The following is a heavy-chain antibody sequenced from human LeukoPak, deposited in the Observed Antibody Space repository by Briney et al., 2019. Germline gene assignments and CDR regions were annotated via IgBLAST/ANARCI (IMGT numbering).Heavy chain of an antibody. Sequence: GGSLRLSCAASGFTFSSYSMNWVRQAPGKGLEWVSSISSSSSYIYYADSVKGRFTISRDNSKNTLYLQMNSLRAEDTAVYYCAKYVGSSEGFFDPWGQGTLVTVSS. D-gene: IGHD6-13*01. CDR1: GFTFSSYS. CDR2: ISSSSSYI. CDR3: AKYVGSSEGFFDP. V-gene: IGHV3-21*04. J-gene: IGHJ5*02.